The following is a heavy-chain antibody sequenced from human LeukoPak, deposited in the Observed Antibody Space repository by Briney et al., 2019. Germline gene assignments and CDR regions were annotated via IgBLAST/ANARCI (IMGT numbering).Heavy chain of an antibody. J-gene: IGHJ4*02. CDR3: ARGDKDYDFWSGYFFDY. D-gene: IGHD3-3*01. CDR1: GYTFTGYY. Sequence: ASVKVSCKASGYTFTGYYMHWVRQAPGQGLEWMGWINPNSGGTNYAQKFQGRVTITRDTSISTAYMELSRLRSDDTAVYYCARGDKDYDFWSGYFFDYWGQGTLVTVSS. CDR2: INPNSGGT. V-gene: IGHV1-2*02.